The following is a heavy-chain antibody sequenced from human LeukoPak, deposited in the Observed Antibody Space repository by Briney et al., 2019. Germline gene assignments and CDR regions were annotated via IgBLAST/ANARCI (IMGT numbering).Heavy chain of an antibody. CDR2: IYNSGST. J-gene: IGHJ6*02. CDR3: ARKTGYYYGVDV. Sequence: SETLSLTCTVSGGSITNYDWSWIRQPPGKGLEWIGYIYNSGSTNYNPSLKSRAAISVDMSKNQFSLKLSSVTAADTAVYYCARKTGYYYGVDVWGQGTTVTASS. D-gene: IGHD1-1*01. V-gene: IGHV4-59*08. CDR1: GGSITNYD.